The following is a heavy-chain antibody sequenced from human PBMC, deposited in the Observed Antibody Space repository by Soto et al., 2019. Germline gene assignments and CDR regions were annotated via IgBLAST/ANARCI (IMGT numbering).Heavy chain of an antibody. CDR1: GFTFSSYS. Sequence: GGSLRLSCAASGFTFSSYSMNWVRQAPWKGLEWVSSISSSSSYIYYADSVKGRFTISRDNAKNTLYLQMNSLRAEDTAVYYCARDFSSSWYAEYFQHWGKGTLVTVSS. CDR2: ISSSSSYI. D-gene: IGHD6-13*01. V-gene: IGHV3-21*01. J-gene: IGHJ1*01. CDR3: ARDFSSSWYAEYFQH.